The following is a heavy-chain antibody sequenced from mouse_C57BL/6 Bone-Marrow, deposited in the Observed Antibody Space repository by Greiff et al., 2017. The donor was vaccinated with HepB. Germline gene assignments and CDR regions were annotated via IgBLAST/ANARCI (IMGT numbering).Heavy chain of an antibody. Sequence: VQLVESGPGLVQPSQSLSITCTVSGFSLTSYGVHWVRQSPGKGLEWLGVIWSGGSTDYNAAFISRLSISKDNSKSQVFFKMNSLQADDTAIYYCARGLYDYGYFDYWGQGTTLTVSS. J-gene: IGHJ2*01. D-gene: IGHD2-4*01. CDR1: GFSLTSYG. CDR3: ARGLYDYGYFDY. V-gene: IGHV2-2*01. CDR2: IWSGGST.